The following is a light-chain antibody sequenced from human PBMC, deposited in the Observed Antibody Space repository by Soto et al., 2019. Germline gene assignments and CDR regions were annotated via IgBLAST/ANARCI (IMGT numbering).Light chain of an antibody. Sequence: EILMTQSPATLTVSPGESATLSCRASQSVSSNLAWYQQKPGQAHRLLIYGASTRATGIPARFSGSGSGTEFTLTISSLQSEEVAVYYCKQYNNWPQTVGKGTKVDIK. CDR2: GAS. V-gene: IGKV3-15*01. CDR1: QSVSSN. CDR3: KQYNNWPQT. J-gene: IGKJ1*01.